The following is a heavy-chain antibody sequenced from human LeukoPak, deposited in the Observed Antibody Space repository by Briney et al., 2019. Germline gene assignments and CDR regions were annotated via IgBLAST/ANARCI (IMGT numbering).Heavy chain of an antibody. D-gene: IGHD6-13*01. V-gene: IGHV4-31*03. CDR2: IYYSGST. J-gene: IGHJ2*01. CDR1: GGSISSGGYY. Sequence: SETLSLACTVSGGSISSGGYYWSWIRQHPGKGLEWIGYIYYSGSTYYNPSLKSRVTISVDTSKNQFSLELSSVTAADTAVYYCAGGRSYSSGWYPYFDLWGRGTLVTVSS. CDR3: AGGRSYSSGWYPYFDL.